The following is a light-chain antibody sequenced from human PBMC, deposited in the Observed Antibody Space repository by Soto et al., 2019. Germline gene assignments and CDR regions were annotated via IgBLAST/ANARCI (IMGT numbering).Light chain of an antibody. J-gene: IGKJ2*01. Sequence: DIQMTQSPSSLSASVGDRVTITCQASQDISNYLNWYQQKPGKAPKLLIYDASNLETGVPSRFSGSGSGTEFTFTISSLQPEDIATYYCQQYDNLYTFGQGTNLGDQT. CDR1: QDISNY. V-gene: IGKV1-33*01. CDR3: QQYDNLYT. CDR2: DAS.